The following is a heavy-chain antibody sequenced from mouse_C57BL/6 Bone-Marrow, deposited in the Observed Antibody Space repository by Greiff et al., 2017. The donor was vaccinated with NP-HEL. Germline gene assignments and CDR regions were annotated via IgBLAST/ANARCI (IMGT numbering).Heavy chain of an antibody. CDR1: GYTFTSYG. Sequence: QVQLKQSGAELARPGASVKLSCKASGYTFTSYGISWVKQRTGQGLEWIGEIYPRSGNTYYNEKFKGKATLTADKSSSTAYMELRSLTSEDSAVYFSARETDWYFDVWGTGTTVTVSS. CDR2: IYPRSGNT. J-gene: IGHJ1*03. V-gene: IGHV1-81*01. CDR3: ARETDWYFDV.